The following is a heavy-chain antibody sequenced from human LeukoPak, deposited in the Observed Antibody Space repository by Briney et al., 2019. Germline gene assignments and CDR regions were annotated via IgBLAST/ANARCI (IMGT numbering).Heavy chain of an antibody. J-gene: IGHJ4*02. Sequence: ASVKVSCKASGGTSSSYAISWVRQAPGQGLEWMGWITAYNDNTYYAQKLQGRVTMTTDTSTSTAYMELRSLRSDDTAVYYCARDLRRGSSSWYVSGGDYWGQGTLVTVSS. CDR2: ITAYNDNT. CDR1: GGTSSSYA. CDR3: ARDLRRGSSSWYVSGGDY. D-gene: IGHD6-13*01. V-gene: IGHV1-18*01.